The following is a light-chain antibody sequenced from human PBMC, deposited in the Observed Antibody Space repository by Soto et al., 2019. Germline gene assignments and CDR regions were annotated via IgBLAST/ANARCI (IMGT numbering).Light chain of an antibody. CDR2: GTS. V-gene: IGKV1-6*01. Sequence: AIQMTQSPSSLSVSVGDRITITCRASQDIRNDLGWYQQKPGKAPKLLIYGTSNLQSGVPSRFSGSGSGTDFTLTISILQPEDFATYYCLQDYISPYTFGQGTKLEIK. CDR1: QDIRND. J-gene: IGKJ2*01. CDR3: LQDYISPYT.